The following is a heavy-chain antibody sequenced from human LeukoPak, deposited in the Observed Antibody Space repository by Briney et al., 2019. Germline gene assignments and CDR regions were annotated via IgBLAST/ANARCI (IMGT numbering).Heavy chain of an antibody. J-gene: IGHJ4*02. CDR2: INPNSGGT. CDR3: ARIPLAAAGPSYYFDY. D-gene: IGHD6-13*01. CDR1: GYTFTGYY. Sequence: ASVKVSCKASGYTFTGYYMHWVQQAPGQGLEWMGWINPNSGGTNYAQKFQGRVTMTRDTSISTAYMELSRLRSDDTAVYYCARIPLAAAGPSYYFDYWGQGTLVTVSS. V-gene: IGHV1-2*02.